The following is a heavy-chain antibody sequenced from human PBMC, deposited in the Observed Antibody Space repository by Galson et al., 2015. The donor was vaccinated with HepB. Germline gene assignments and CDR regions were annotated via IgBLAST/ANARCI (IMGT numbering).Heavy chain of an antibody. CDR1: TFIFSTYS. V-gene: IGHV3-48*04. CDR3: ARVAPSYYYGMDV. J-gene: IGHJ6*02. CDR2: ISSSSTTI. Sequence: SLRLSCAASTFIFSTYSMNWVRQAPGKGLEWVSYISSSSTTIYYAASVKGRFTISRDNAKNSLYLQMNSLRAEDTAVYYCARVAPSYYYGMDVWGQGTTVTVSS.